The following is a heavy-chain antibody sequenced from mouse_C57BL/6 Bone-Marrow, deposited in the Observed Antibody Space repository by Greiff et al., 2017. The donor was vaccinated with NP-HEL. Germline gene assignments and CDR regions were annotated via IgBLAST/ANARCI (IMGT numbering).Heavy chain of an antibody. J-gene: IGHJ4*01. CDR3: ARNCKRAMYY. Sequence: VQLQQPGAELVRPGTSVKLSCKASGYTFTSSWMHWVKQRPGQGLEWIGGIDPSDSDTNYNQKFKGKATLTVDTSSSTAYMQLSSLTSEDSAVYYCARNCKRAMYYWCQGTSIPVTS. CDR1: GYTFTSSW. CDR2: IDPSDSDT. V-gene: IGHV1-59*01.